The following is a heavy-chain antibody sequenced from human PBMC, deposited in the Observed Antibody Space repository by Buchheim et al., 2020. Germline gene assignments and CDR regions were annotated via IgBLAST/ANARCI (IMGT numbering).Heavy chain of an antibody. Sequence: EVQLVESGGGLVQPGGSLRLSCAASGFTFSSYSMNWVRQAPGKGLEWVSYISSSSSTIYYADSVKGRFTISRDNAKKSLYLQMNSLRDEDTAVYYCARYRVVTAILYYYGMDVWGQGTT. D-gene: IGHD2-21*02. CDR2: ISSSSSTI. CDR1: GFTFSSYS. J-gene: IGHJ6*02. V-gene: IGHV3-48*02. CDR3: ARYRVVTAILYYYGMDV.